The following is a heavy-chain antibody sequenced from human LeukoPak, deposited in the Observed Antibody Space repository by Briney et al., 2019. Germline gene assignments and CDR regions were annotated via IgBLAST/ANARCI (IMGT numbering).Heavy chain of an antibody. J-gene: IGHJ6*03. V-gene: IGHV3-23*01. CDR3: TRSVRAAPRTVTTFGNYYYYYMDV. D-gene: IGHD4-17*01. Sequence: GGSLRLSCAASGFTFSSYGMSWVRQAPGKGLEWVSAISGSGGSTYYADSVKGRFTISRDNSKNTLYLQMNSLKTEDTAVYYCTRSVRAAPRTVTTFGNYYYYYMDVWGKGTTVTISS. CDR2: ISGSGGST. CDR1: GFTFSSYG.